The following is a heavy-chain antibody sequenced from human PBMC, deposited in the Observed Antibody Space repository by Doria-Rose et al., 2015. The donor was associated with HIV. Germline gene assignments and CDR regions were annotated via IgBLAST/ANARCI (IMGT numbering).Heavy chain of an antibody. V-gene: IGHV2-26*01. J-gene: IGHJ4*02. CDR3: ARIKSSRWYHKYYFDF. Sequence: QVTLKEPGPVLVKPTETLTLTCTVSGVSLSSPGMGVSWIRQPPGKALEWLANIFSDDERAYKSALKSRLTISRGTSKRQAVLTMTDMDPVDTATYYCARIKSSRWYHKYYFDFWGQGTLVIVSA. D-gene: IGHD6-13*01. CDR1: GVSLSSPGMG. CDR2: IFSDDER.